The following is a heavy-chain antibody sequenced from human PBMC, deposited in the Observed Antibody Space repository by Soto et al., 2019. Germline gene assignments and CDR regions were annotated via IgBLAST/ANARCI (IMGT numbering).Heavy chain of an antibody. V-gene: IGHV3-30*18. CDR3: AKDWGYSYAYYYYGMDV. Sequence: QVQLVESGGGVVQPGRSLRLSCAASGFTFSSYGMHWVRQAPGKGLEWVAVISYDGSNKYYADSVKGRFTISRDNSKNMLYLQMNSLRAEDTAVYYCAKDWGYSYAYYYYGMDVWGQGTTVTVSS. D-gene: IGHD5-18*01. CDR1: GFTFSSYG. CDR2: ISYDGSNK. J-gene: IGHJ6*02.